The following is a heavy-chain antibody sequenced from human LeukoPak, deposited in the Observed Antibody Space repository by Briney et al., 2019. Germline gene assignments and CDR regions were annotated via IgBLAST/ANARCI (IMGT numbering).Heavy chain of an antibody. CDR1: GFNVAAYA. CDR3: AIAYESGSFYRAFAY. CDR2: ISGDSDNR. V-gene: IGHV3-43*02. D-gene: IGHD3-10*01. J-gene: IGHJ4*02. Sequence: PGGSLRLSCAAYGFNVAAYAMYWVRQLPGKSLEWVSLISGDSDNRYSAASVKGRFTISRDNSKNSLYLQMNSLTAEDTALYYCAIAYESGSFYRAFAYWGQGALVTVSS.